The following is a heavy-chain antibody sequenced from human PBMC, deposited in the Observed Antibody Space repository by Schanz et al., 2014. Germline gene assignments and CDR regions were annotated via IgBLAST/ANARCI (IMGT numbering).Heavy chain of an antibody. CDR2: LFYGGSK. CDR1: GGSISDSGAY. J-gene: IGHJ4*02. V-gene: IGHV4-39*01. Sequence: QLQMQTSGPGLVRPWETLSLTCTVSGGSISDSGAYWGWFRQTPGKGLEWIANLFYGGSKYYNPSFGSRVTMPVDASNNPYSRRLGSVTAADTGVYYCARHNRVWFGKEGCWGQGTLVTVSS. D-gene: IGHD3-10*01. CDR3: ARHNRVWFGKEGC.